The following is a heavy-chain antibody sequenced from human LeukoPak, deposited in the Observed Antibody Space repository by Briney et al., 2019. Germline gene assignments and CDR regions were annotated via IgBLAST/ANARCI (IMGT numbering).Heavy chain of an antibody. V-gene: IGHV3-23*01. Sequence: GGSLRLSCAASGFSFNNYAMSWVRQAPGKGLEWVSIIIASSGSTFYADSVKGRFTISRYNSKNTLYLQMNSLRVEDTAVYYCVKGGYDYVEVAYFDFWGQGTLVTVSS. J-gene: IGHJ4*02. CDR1: GFSFNNYA. CDR3: VKGGYDYVEVAYFDF. D-gene: IGHD5-12*01. CDR2: IIASSGST.